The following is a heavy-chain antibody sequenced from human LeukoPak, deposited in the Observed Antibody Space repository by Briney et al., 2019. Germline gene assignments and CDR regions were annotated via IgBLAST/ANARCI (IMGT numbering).Heavy chain of an antibody. CDR3: TRVSIHGDSDY. V-gene: IGHV4-34*01. Sequence: SETLFLTCAVYGGSFSGYYWSWIRQPPGKGLEWIGEINHSGSTNYNPSLKSRVTISVDTSKNQFSLKLSSVTSADTAVYFCTRVSIHGDSDYWGQGTLVTVSS. J-gene: IGHJ4*02. CDR1: GGSFSGYY. CDR2: INHSGST.